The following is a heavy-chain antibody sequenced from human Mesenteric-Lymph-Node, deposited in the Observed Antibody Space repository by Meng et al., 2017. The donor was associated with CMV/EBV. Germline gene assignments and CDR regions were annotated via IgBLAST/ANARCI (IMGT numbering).Heavy chain of an antibody. CDR3: ARQRPSGWYTGWFDP. D-gene: IGHD6-19*01. Sequence: KVFCKGSGDSFPNNWIGWVRQMPGKGLEWMGSIYPRDSDTRYSPSFQGQVTISADKSINTAYVQWNSLKASDTAMYYCARQRPSGWYTGWFDPWGQGTLVTVSS. J-gene: IGHJ5*02. V-gene: IGHV5-51*01. CDR1: GDSFPNNW. CDR2: IYPRDSDT.